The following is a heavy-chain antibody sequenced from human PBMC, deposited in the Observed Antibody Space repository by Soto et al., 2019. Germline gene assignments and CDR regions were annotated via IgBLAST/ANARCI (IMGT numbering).Heavy chain of an antibody. D-gene: IGHD6-19*01. CDR1: GGTFSSYA. J-gene: IGHJ6*02. CDR3: ARSRCSGRHNYYYYYGMDV. Sequence: QVQLVQSGAEVKKPGFSVKVSCKASGGTFSSYAISWVRQAPGQGLEWMGGIIPIFGTANYAQKFQCRVTITADESTSTAYVELSSLRSEDTAVYYGARSRCSGRHNYYYYYGMDVWGQGTTVTVSS. CDR2: IIPIFGTA. V-gene: IGHV1-69*01.